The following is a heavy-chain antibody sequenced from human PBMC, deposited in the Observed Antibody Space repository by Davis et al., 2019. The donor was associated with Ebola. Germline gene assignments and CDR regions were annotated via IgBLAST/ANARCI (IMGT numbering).Heavy chain of an antibody. D-gene: IGHD3-3*01. V-gene: IGHV4-39*01. J-gene: IGHJ6*04. CDR1: GGSISSSSYY. CDR2: IYYGGST. CDR3: ATRYDFWSGYSSMDV. Sequence: SETLSLTCTVSGGSISSSSYYWGWIRQPPGKGLEWIGTIYYGGSTYYNPSLKSRVTISVDTSKNQISLSLTSVTAADTAVYYCATRYDFWSGYSSMDVWGKGTTVTVSS.